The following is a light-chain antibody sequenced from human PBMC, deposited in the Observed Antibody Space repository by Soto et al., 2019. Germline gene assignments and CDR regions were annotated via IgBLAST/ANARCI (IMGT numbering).Light chain of an antibody. J-gene: IGLJ1*01. CDR3: SSFAGSNNFPYV. V-gene: IGLV2-23*02. Sequence: QSALTQPASVSGSPGQSITISCTGTSSDVGSYNVVSWYQQHPGKAPKLMISEDSKRPSGVSNRFSGSKSGNTASLTISGLQAEDEADYYCSSFAGSNNFPYVFGTGTKLTVL. CDR2: EDS. CDR1: SSDVGSYNV.